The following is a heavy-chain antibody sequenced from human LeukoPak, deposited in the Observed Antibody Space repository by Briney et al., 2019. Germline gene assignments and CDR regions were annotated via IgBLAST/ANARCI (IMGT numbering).Heavy chain of an antibody. CDR1: GLIFSNYA. D-gene: IGHD6-13*01. Sequence: PGGSLRLSCAASGLIFSNYAMSWVRQAPGKGLEWVSAITADGGTTYYADSVKGRFTISRDNAKNSLYLQMNSLRAEDAAVYYCARDSHEWYSSSWYFHYYYYMDVWGKGTTVTVSS. V-gene: IGHV3-23*01. J-gene: IGHJ6*03. CDR3: ARDSHEWYSSSWYFHYYYYMDV. CDR2: ITADGGTT.